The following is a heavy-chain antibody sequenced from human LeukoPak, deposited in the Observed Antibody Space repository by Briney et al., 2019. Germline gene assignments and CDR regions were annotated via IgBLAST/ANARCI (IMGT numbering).Heavy chain of an antibody. J-gene: IGHJ5*02. CDR2: INHSGST. CDR1: GGSFSGYY. CDR3: ARGAAAPRGPWFDP. D-gene: IGHD6-13*01. V-gene: IGHV4-34*01. Sequence: SETLSLTCAVYGGSFSGYYWSWVRQPPGKGLEWIGEINHSGSTNYNPSLKSRVTISVDTSKNQFSLKLSSVTAADTAVYYCARGAAAPRGPWFDPWGQGTLVTVSS.